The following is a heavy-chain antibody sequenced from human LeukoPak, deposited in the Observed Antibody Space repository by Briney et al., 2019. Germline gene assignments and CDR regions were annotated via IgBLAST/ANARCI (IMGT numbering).Heavy chain of an antibody. V-gene: IGHV3-23*01. D-gene: IGHD2-8*01. Sequence: PGGSLRLSCAASGFSFNNYAMVWVRQTPGKGLEWVSVISAGNDIVYADSVKGRFTISRDNSKNTLYLQMNSLRAEDTAVYYCAKAGYCTNGVCYEYYYGMDVWGQGTTVTVSS. CDR1: GFSFNNYA. J-gene: IGHJ6*02. CDR3: AKAGYCTNGVCYEYYYGMDV. CDR2: ISAGNDI.